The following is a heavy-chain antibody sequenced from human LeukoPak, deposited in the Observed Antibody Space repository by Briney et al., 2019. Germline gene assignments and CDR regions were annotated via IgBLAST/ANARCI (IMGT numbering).Heavy chain of an antibody. CDR1: GGSISSGGYY. V-gene: IGHV4-31*03. CDR2: IYYSGST. D-gene: IGHD4-17*01. Sequence: SETLSLTCTVSGGSISSGGYYWSRIRQHPGKGLEWIGYIYYSGSTYYNPSLKSRVTISVDTSKNQFSLKLSSVTAADTAVYYCARATTVTTVGYWGQGTLVTVSS. CDR3: ARATTVTTVGY. J-gene: IGHJ4*02.